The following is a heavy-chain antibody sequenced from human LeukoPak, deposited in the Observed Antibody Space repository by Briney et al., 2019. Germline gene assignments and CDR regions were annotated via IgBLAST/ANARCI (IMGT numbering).Heavy chain of an antibody. CDR1: GGTFSSYA. CDR2: IIPIFGTA. Sequence: SAKVSCKASGGTFSSYAISWVRQAPGQGLEWMGGIIPIFGTANYTQKFQGRVTITADESTSTAYMELSSLRSEDTAVYYCVLGLGSTSSFYYYYMDVWGKGTTVTVSS. D-gene: IGHD2-2*01. J-gene: IGHJ6*03. V-gene: IGHV1-69*01. CDR3: VLGLGSTSSFYYYYMDV.